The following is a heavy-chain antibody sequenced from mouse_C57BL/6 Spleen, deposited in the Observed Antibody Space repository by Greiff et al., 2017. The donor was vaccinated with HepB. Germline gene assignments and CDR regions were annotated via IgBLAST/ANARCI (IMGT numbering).Heavy chain of an antibody. Sequence: VQLQQPGAELVRPGSSVKLSCKASGYTFTSYWMHWVKQRPIQGLEWIGNIDPSDSETHYNQKFKDKATLTVDKSSSTAYMQLSSLTSEDTAVYYCESGGFLVYGVGAMDYWGQGTSVTVSS. CDR1: GYTFTSYW. CDR2: IDPSDSET. D-gene: IGHD1-1*01. CDR3: ESGGFLVYGVGAMDY. V-gene: IGHV1-52*01. J-gene: IGHJ4*01.